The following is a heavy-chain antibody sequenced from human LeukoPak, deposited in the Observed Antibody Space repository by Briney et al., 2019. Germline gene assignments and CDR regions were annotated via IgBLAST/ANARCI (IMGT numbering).Heavy chain of an antibody. Sequence: ASVKVSCKASEYTFSRYYMQWVRQAPGQGLEWMGMINPSSGTTTYAQKFQGRVTVTRDTSTTTVYMELTSLRSEDTAVYYCARLGRLDTAWDIWGQGTLVIVSA. CDR2: INPSSGTT. J-gene: IGHJ3*02. CDR3: ARLGRLDTAWDI. CDR1: EYTFSRYY. D-gene: IGHD5-18*01. V-gene: IGHV1-46*01.